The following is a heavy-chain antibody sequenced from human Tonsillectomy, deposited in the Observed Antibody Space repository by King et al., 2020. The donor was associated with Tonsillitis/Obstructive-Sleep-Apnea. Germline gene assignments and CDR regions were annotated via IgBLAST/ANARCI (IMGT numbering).Heavy chain of an antibody. CDR1: GYSFTNHW. D-gene: IGHD3-22*01. Sequence: EVQLVESGAEVKKPGESLKISCQGSGYSFTNHWIGWVRQMPGKGLEWMGIIYPDDSDSRYSPSFQGQVTFSADKSINTVYLPWGSLKTSDTAIYFCARDSRSVVDNWYFDLWGRGTLVTVSS. CDR2: IYPDDSDS. V-gene: IGHV5-51*03. CDR3: ARDSRSVVDNWYFDL. J-gene: IGHJ2*01.